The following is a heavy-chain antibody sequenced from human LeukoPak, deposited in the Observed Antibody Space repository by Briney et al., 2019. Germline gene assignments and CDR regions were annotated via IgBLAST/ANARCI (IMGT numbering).Heavy chain of an antibody. CDR1: GYTFTSYA. Sequence: ASVKVSCKASGYTFTSYAMHWVRQAPGQRLEWMGWINAGNGNTKYSQRFQGRVTITRDTSASTAYMELSGLRSEDTAVYYCARILLRYCSITSCSFGFWGQGTLVTVSS. CDR3: ARILLRYCSITSCSFGF. J-gene: IGHJ5*01. V-gene: IGHV1-3*01. CDR2: INAGNGNT. D-gene: IGHD2-2*01.